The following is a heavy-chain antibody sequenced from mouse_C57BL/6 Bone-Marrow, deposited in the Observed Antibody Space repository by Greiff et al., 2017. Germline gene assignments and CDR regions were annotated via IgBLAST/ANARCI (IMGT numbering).Heavy chain of an antibody. V-gene: IGHV14-4*01. CDR2: IDPENGDT. CDR1: GFNIKDDY. J-gene: IGHJ2*01. CDR3: TSLCITTGVFDY. Sequence: EVQLQQSGAELVRPGASVKLSCTASGFNIKDDYMHWVKQRPEQGLEWIGWIDPENGDTEYASKFQGKATITADTSSNTAYLQLSSLTSEDTAVYYCTSLCITTGVFDYWGQGTTLTVSA. D-gene: IGHD1-1*01.